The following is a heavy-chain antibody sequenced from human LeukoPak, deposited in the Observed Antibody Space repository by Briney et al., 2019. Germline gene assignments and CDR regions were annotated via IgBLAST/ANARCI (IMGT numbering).Heavy chain of an antibody. CDR3: ARRGGDSLVIAAAGTGSGYYFDY. D-gene: IGHD6-13*01. V-gene: IGHV4-4*07. J-gene: IGHJ4*02. Sequence: PSETLSLTCTVSGGSISSYYWSWIRQPAGKGLEWIGRIYTSGSTNYNPSLKSRVTMSVDTSKNQFSLKLSSVTAADTAVYYCARRGGDSLVIAAAGTGSGYYFDYWGQGTLVTVSS. CDR1: GGSISSYY. CDR2: IYTSGST.